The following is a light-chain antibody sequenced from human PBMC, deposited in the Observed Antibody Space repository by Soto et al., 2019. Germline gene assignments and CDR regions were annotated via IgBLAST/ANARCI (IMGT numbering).Light chain of an antibody. CDR3: QQYHTSPLT. Sequence: EIVLTQSPGTLSLSPGERATLSCRASQSVSSNFLAWYQEKPGQAPRLLIYGASIRATGIPDRFSGSGSGTDFTLTISRLEPEDFALYYCQQYHTSPLTFGQGTKVDIK. V-gene: IGKV3-20*01. CDR2: GAS. J-gene: IGKJ1*01. CDR1: QSVSSNF.